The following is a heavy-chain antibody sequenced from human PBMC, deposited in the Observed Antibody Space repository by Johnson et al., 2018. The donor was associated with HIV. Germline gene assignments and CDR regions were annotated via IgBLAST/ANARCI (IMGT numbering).Heavy chain of an antibody. CDR2: ISSSGGTI. V-gene: IGHV3-11*04. CDR3: ARAYTYGAFDI. J-gene: IGHJ3*02. Sequence: QVLLVESGGGLVKPGGSLRLSCAASGFTFSDYYMSWIRQTPGKGLEWVSYISSSGGTIYYADSVKGRFTISRDNSKNTLYLQMNSLRAEDTAVYYCARAYTYGAFDIWGQGTTVTISS. CDR1: GFTFSDYY. D-gene: IGHD5-18*01.